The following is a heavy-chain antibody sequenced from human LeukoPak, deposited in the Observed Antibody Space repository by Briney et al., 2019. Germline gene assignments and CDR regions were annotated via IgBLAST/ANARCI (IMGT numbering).Heavy chain of an antibody. Sequence: PSETLSLTCSVSGGAIISYYWSWIRQPAGKGPEWIGRIYPTGNTDYNPSLKTRVTMSTDLSKKQFSLKLNSVTAADTAVYYCARVSQGYTISSRGGYYYYYMDVWGKGTTVTASS. J-gene: IGHJ6*03. CDR2: IYPTGNT. V-gene: IGHV4-4*07. D-gene: IGHD6-6*01. CDR1: GGAIISYY. CDR3: ARVSQGYTISSRGGYYYYYMDV.